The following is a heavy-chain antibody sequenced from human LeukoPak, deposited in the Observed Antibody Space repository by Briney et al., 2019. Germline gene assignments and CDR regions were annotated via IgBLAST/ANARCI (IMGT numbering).Heavy chain of an antibody. CDR2: ISGSGGST. CDR3: AKDPWGDYASDY. J-gene: IGHJ4*02. V-gene: IGHV3-23*01. Sequence: GGSLRLSCAASGFTFSSYGMSWVRQAPGKGLEWVSAISGSGGSTYYADSVKGRFTISRDNSKNTLYLQMNSLRAEDTAVYYCAKDPWGDYASDYWGQGTLVTVSS. CDR1: GFTFSSYG. D-gene: IGHD4-17*01.